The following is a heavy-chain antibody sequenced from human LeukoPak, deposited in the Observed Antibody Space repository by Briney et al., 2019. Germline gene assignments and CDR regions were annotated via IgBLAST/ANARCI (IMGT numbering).Heavy chain of an antibody. CDR3: ARSNDFWSGYYPNYYFDY. Sequence: ASVKVSCKASGYTFTSYDINWVRQATGQGLEWMGWMNPNSGNTGYAQKFQGRVTMTRNTSISTAYMELSSLRSEDTAVYYCARSNDFWSGYYPNYYFDYWGQGTLVTVSS. CDR2: MNPNSGNT. D-gene: IGHD3-3*01. V-gene: IGHV1-8*01. J-gene: IGHJ4*02. CDR1: GYTFTSYD.